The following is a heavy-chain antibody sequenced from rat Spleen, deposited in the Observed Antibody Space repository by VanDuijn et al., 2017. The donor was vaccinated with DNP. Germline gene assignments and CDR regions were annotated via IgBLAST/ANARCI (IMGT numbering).Heavy chain of an antibody. CDR1: GFTFSSFP. Sequence: EVQLVESGGGLVQPGRSMKLSCAASGFTFSSFPMAWVRQAPGKGLEWVASISNTGDNTYYSNSVKGRFSISRDNAKSTLYLQVNSLMSEDTATYFCTRDSGDWYFDFWGPGTMVTVSS. CDR3: TRDSGDWYFDF. CDR2: ISNTGDNT. D-gene: IGHD1-1*01. J-gene: IGHJ1*01. V-gene: IGHV5-46*01.